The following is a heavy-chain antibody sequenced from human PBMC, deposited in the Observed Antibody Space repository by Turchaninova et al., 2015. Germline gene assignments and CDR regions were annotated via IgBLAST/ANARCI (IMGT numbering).Heavy chain of an antibody. V-gene: IGHV1-18*01. D-gene: IGHD2-8*01. Sequence: QVQLVQSGAEVKKPGASVKVSCKASGYIFTHYGISWVRQASGQGLEWMGWVSAYDGRTNYAQKFQGRVAMTTDASTSTGYMELRSLRSDDTAVYYCARGGHCTSGVCYIFEYWGQGTLVTVSS. CDR1: GYIFTHYG. CDR3: ARGGHCTSGVCYIFEY. J-gene: IGHJ4*02. CDR2: VSAYDGRT.